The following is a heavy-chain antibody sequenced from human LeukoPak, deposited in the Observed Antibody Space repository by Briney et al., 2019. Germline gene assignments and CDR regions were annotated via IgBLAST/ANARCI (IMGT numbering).Heavy chain of an antibody. CDR1: GYSISRGYY. CDR3: ARDRSLYYYDSSGYYYSPNDAFDI. V-gene: IGHV4-38-2*02. Sequence: SETLSLTCTVSGYSISRGYYWGWIRQPPGKGLEWIGSIYHSGSTNYNPSLKSRVTISVDTSKNQFSLKLSSVTAADTAVYYCARDRSLYYYDSSGYYYSPNDAFDIWGQGTMVTVSS. D-gene: IGHD3-22*01. CDR2: IYHSGST. J-gene: IGHJ3*02.